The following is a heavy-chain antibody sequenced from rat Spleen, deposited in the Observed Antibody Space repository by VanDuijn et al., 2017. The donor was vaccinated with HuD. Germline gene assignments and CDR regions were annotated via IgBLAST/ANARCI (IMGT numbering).Heavy chain of an antibody. CDR1: GFKFNDYW. CDR3: VIEDLGVDD. J-gene: IGHJ2*01. Sequence: EVKLVESGGGLVQPGRSLKLSCVASGFKFNDYWMGWVRQAPGKGLEWIGEINKDSRTINFTPSLKGKFTISRDNAQNILYLQMNNVGSADTAIYYCVIEDLGVDDWGQGVKVTVSS. CDR2: INKDSRTI. D-gene: IGHD4-3*01. V-gene: IGHV4-2*01.